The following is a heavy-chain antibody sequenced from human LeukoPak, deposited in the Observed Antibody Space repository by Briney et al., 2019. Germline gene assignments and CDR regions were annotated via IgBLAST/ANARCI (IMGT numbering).Heavy chain of an antibody. V-gene: IGHV7-4-1*04. CDR3: ARVYSPLYGALDASDI. Sequence: ASVKVSCKASGYTFTSYSMNWVRQAPGQGLEWMGWINTNTGNPTYAQGFTGRFVFSLDTSVSMAYLQISSLKTEDTAMYYCARVYSPLYGALDASDIWGQGTMVTVFS. D-gene: IGHD4-17*01. CDR2: INTNTGNP. CDR1: GYTFTSYS. J-gene: IGHJ3*02.